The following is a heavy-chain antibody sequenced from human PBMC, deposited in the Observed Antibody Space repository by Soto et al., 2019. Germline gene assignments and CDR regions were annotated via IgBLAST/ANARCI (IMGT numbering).Heavy chain of an antibody. J-gene: IGHJ5*02. CDR1: GYTFTSYY. V-gene: IGHV1-46*01. CDR2: INPSGGST. CDR3: ARERLTVTKTYNWFDP. D-gene: IGHD4-17*01. Sequence: QVQLVQSGAEVKKPGASVKVSCKASGYTFTSYYMHWVRQAPGQGLEWMGLINPSGGSTSYAQKLQGRVTMTRDTSTSTVYMELSSLRSEDTAVYYCARERLTVTKTYNWFDPWGQGTLVTVSS.